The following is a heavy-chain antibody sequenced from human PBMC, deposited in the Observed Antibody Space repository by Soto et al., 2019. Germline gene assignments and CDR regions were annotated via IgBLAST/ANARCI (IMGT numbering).Heavy chain of an antibody. Sequence: GGSLRLSCAASGFTFSSYAMSWVRQAQGKGLEWVSAISGSGVSTYYPDSVKGRFTISRDNSKNTLYLQMNSLRAEDTAVYYCAKVLGESTYGCNSECAFDIWGQGTMVTVSS. CDR2: ISGSGVST. J-gene: IGHJ3*02. CDR3: AKVLGESTYGCNSECAFDI. V-gene: IGHV3-23*01. D-gene: IGHD4-17*01. CDR1: GFTFSSYA.